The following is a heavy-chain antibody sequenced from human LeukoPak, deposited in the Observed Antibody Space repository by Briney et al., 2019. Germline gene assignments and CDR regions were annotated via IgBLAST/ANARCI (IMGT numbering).Heavy chain of an antibody. CDR3: AKVVGVYYFDY. D-gene: IGHD1-26*01. Sequence: GGSLRLSCAASGFTFSSYAMSWVRQAPGKGLEWVSAISRSGGSTYYADSVKGRFTISRDNSKNTLYLQMNSLRAEDSALYYCAKVVGVYYFDYWGQGTLVTVSS. CDR1: GFTFSSYA. J-gene: IGHJ4*02. V-gene: IGHV3-23*01. CDR2: ISRSGGST.